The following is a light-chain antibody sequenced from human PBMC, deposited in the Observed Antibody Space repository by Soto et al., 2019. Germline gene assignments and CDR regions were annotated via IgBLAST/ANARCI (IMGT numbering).Light chain of an antibody. J-gene: IGLJ2*01. CDR3: CSYAGSYTFAVV. CDR2: DVS. Sequence: QSALTQPRSVSGSPGQSVTISCTGTSSDVGGYNYVSWYQQHPGKAPKLMIYDVSKRPSGVPDRFPGSKSGNTASLTISGLPAEDEADYYCCSYAGSYTFAVVFGGGTKLTVL. CDR1: SSDVGGYNY. V-gene: IGLV2-11*01.